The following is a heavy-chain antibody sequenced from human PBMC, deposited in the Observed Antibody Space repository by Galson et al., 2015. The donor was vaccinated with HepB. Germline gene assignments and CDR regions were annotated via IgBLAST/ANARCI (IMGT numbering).Heavy chain of an antibody. V-gene: IGHV3-30*18. D-gene: IGHD6-19*01. CDR2: ISYDGSSK. CDR3: AKDATAVADSYYYYYGMDV. CDR1: GFTFSRYG. Sequence: SLRLSCAASGFTFSRYGMHWVRQAPGKGLEWVAVISYDGSSKYYADSVKGRFTNSRDNSKNTLYLQMNSLRAEDTAVYYCAKDATAVADSYYYYYGMDVWGQGTTVTASS. J-gene: IGHJ6*02.